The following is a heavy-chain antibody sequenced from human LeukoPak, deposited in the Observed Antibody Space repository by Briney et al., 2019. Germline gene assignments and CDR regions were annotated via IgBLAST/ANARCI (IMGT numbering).Heavy chain of an antibody. CDR2: VNSDGSST. CDR3: ARGSTQYSSGWYGLDY. D-gene: IGHD6-19*01. CDR1: GFTFSSYW. Sequence: GGSLRLPCAASGFTFSSYWMHWVRQAPGKGLVWVSRVNSDGSSTTYADSVKGRFTISRDNAKNTLYLQMNSLRAGDTAVYYCARGSTQYSSGWYGLDYWGQGTLVTVSS. V-gene: IGHV3-74*01. J-gene: IGHJ4*02.